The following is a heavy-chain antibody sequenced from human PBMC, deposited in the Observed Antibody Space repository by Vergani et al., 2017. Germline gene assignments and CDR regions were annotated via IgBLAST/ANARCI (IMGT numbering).Heavy chain of an antibody. D-gene: IGHD3-22*01. J-gene: IGHJ4*02. V-gene: IGHV1-18*01. Sequence: QVQLVQSGAEVKKPGSSVKVSCKASGGTFSSYAISWVRQAPGQGLEWMGGISVYNGNTNYVQKLQGRVTMTTDTSTTSAYMELRSLRSDDTAVYYCARGGGDCSGYREFDYWGQGTLVTVSS. CDR2: ISVYNGNT. CDR3: ARGGGDCSGYREFDY. CDR1: GGTFSSYA.